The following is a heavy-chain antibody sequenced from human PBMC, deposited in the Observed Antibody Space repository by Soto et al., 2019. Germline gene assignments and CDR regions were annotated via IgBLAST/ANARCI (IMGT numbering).Heavy chain of an antibody. J-gene: IGHJ4*02. CDR2: IYHSGST. Sequence: QLQLQESGAGLVKPSQTLSLTCAVSGGSISSGGYSWRWIRQPPGKGLEWIGYIYHSGSTYYNPSLKSRVTISVDRSKNQFSLKLSSVTAADTAVYYCARGGLYCSSTSCFPDYWGQGTLVTVSS. D-gene: IGHD2-2*01. CDR1: GGSISSGGYS. CDR3: ARGGLYCSSTSCFPDY. V-gene: IGHV4-30-2*01.